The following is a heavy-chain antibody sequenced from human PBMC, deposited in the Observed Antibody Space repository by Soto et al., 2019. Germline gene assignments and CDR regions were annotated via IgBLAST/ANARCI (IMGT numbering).Heavy chain of an antibody. D-gene: IGHD2-2*01. CDR1: GYRYANNA. CDR2: ISLYSDGT. J-gene: IGHJ5*02. Sequence: GAAVTVSWKDCGYRYANNAISWVRQAPGQPLEWLGWISLYSDGTNYAQKFQGRVSMTTDTSTTTAYMELRSLRSDDTAVYYCARVVPGAEAWFGPWGQGTLGTVSS. CDR3: ARVVPGAEAWFGP. V-gene: IGHV1-18*01.